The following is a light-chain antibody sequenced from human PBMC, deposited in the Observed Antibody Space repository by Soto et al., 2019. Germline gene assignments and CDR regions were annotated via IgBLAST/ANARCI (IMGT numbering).Light chain of an antibody. CDR1: QDISNY. CDR2: DAS. Sequence: DIQMTQSPSSLSASVGDRVTITCQASQDISNYLNWYQQKPGKAPKLLIYDASHLETGVPSRFSGSGSGTDFTFTISSLQPEDIATYYCQQDWTFGGGTKVEIK. V-gene: IGKV1-33*01. CDR3: QQDWT. J-gene: IGKJ4*01.